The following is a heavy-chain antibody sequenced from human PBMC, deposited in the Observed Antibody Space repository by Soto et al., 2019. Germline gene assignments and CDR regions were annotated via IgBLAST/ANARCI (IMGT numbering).Heavy chain of an antibody. D-gene: IGHD7-27*01. CDR1: GGTFSSYT. V-gene: IGHV1-69*04. J-gene: IGHJ3*02. CDR2: IIPILGIA. CDR3: ARDFTGDPGAFDI. Sequence: SVKVSCKASGGTFSSYTISWVRQAPGQGLEWMGRIIPILGIANYAQKFQGRVTITADKSTSTAYMELSSLRSEDTAVYYCARDFTGDPGAFDIWGQGTMVTVSS.